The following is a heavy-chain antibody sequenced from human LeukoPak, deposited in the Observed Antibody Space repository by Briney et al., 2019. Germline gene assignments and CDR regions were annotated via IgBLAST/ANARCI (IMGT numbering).Heavy chain of an antibody. CDR2: INHSGST. D-gene: IGHD5-12*01. CDR1: GGSFSGYY. V-gene: IGHV4-34*01. J-gene: IGHJ4*02. Sequence: SETLSLTCAVYGGSFSGYYWSWIRQPPGKGLEWIGEINHSGSTNYNPSLKSRVTISVDTSKNQFSLKLSSVTAADPAVYYCARGVFEVATAVGYWGQGTLVTVSS. CDR3: ARGVFEVATAVGY.